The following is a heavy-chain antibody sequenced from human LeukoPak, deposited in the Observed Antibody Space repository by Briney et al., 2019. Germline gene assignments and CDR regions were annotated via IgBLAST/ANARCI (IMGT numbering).Heavy chain of an antibody. Sequence: GSLKISFKGPGYRFESYWIALVRPMPGKGLEWVGVIYPGNSDITYSPSFQGQVTISADKSVSTAYLLWGSLKASDTAIYYCARHLSSITSCPNYWGQGTLVTVSS. CDR3: ARHLSSITSCPNY. CDR2: IYPGNSDI. D-gene: IGHD2-2*01. V-gene: IGHV5-51*01. J-gene: IGHJ4*02. CDR1: GYRFESYW.